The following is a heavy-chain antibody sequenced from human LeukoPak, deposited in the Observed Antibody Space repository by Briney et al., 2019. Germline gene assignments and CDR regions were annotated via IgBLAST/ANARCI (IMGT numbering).Heavy chain of an antibody. D-gene: IGHD3-10*01. V-gene: IGHV1-2*02. J-gene: IGHJ3*02. CDR2: INPNSGGT. CDR1: GYTFTGYY. CDR3: ARLLRGSGRTGALDI. Sequence: GASVKVSCKASGYTFTGYYMHWVRQAPGQGLEWMGWINPNSGGTNYAQKFQGRVTMTRDTSISTAYMELSRLRSDDTAVYYCARLLRGSGRTGALDIWGQGTMVTVSS.